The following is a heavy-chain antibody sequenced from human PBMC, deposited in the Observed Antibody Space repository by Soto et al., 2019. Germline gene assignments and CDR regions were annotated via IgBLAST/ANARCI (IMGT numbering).Heavy chain of an antibody. CDR3: ARDIVVVVAATELTYYYYGMDV. CDR2: IWYDGSNK. CDR1: GFTFSSYG. V-gene: IGHV3-33*01. Sequence: SLRLSCAASGFTFSSYGMHWVRQAPGKGLEWVAVIWYDGSNKYYADSVKGRFTISRDNSKNTLYLQMNSLRAEDTAVYYCARDIVVVVAATELTYYYYGMDVWGQGTTVTVSS. D-gene: IGHD2-15*01. J-gene: IGHJ6*02.